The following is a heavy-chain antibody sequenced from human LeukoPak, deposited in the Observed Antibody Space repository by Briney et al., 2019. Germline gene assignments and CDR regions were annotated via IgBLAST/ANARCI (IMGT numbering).Heavy chain of an antibody. J-gene: IGHJ4*02. Sequence: GGSLRLSCAASGFTFSSYAMNWVRQAPGKGLEWVSGISSGSGGSTNYADSGKGRFTISRDNSKNTLYLQMNSLRAEDTAVYYCAKDVASSDYYYGPGDYWGQGTLVTVSS. V-gene: IGHV3-23*01. CDR3: AKDVASSDYYYGPGDY. CDR1: GFTFSSYA. D-gene: IGHD3-22*01. CDR2: ISSGSGGST.